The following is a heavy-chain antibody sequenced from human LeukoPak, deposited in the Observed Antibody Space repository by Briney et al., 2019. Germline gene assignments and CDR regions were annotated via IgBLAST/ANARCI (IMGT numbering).Heavy chain of an antibody. V-gene: IGHV3-23*01. J-gene: IGHJ4*02. CDR2: ISGAGGSS. D-gene: IGHD3-22*01. CDR3: TKDDSSSWYDYFFDY. CDR1: GFAFSSSS. Sequence: GGSLRLSCATSGFAFSSSSMSWVRQAPGKRLEWVSTISGAGGSSWYAGSVKGRFTISRDNSMNSVSLQMSSLRVEDTAIYYCTKDDSSSWYDYFFDYWGQGTLVTVSS.